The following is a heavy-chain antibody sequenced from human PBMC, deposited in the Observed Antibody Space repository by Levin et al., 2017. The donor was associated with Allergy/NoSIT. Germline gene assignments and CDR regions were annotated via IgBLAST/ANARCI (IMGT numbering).Heavy chain of an antibody. CDR1: GFTFNIYT. Sequence: GGSLRLSCDASGFTFNIYTMNWVRQAPGKGLEWVSFISTNSAYIFYADSVRGRFTISRDNAKRSLFLQMDNLRDDDTAVYYCARGPEVWGQGTPVTVSS. CDR2: ISTNSAYI. V-gene: IGHV3-21*01. CDR3: ARGPEV. J-gene: IGHJ4*02.